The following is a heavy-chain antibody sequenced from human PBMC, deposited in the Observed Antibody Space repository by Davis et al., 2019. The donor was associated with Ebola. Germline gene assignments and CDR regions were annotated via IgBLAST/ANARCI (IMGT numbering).Heavy chain of an antibody. V-gene: IGHV1-69*13. D-gene: IGHD2-2*01. J-gene: IGHJ6*03. CDR2: IIPIFGTA. CDR1: GYTFTSYA. CDR3: ARGTWYQLLPHYYYYMDV. Sequence: PVKVSCKASGYTFTSYAISWVRQAPGQGLEWMGGIIPIFGTANYAQKFQGRVTITADESTSTAYMELSSLRSEDTAVYYCARGTWYQLLPHYYYYMDVWGKGTTVTVSS.